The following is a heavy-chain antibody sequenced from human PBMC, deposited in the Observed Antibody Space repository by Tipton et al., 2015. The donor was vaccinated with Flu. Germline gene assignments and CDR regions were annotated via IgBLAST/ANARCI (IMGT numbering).Heavy chain of an antibody. V-gene: IGHV4-59*01. CDR3: ARSPGYYFDY. Sequence: TLSLTCTVSGGSISGYYWSWIRQPPGKGLEWIAYIYYSGSTNYNPSLKSRVTISVDMSKNQFSLKLNSVTAADTAVYYCARSPGYYFDYWSQGTLVTVSS. CDR1: GGSISGYY. CDR2: IYYSGST. J-gene: IGHJ4*02.